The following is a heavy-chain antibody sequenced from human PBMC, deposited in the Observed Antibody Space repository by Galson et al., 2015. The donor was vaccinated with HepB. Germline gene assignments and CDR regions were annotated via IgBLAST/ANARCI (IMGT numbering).Heavy chain of an antibody. J-gene: IGHJ4*02. CDR1: GFTFSSYG. Sequence: SLRLSCAASGFTFSSYGMHWVRQAPGKGLEWVAVIWYDGSNKYYADSVKGRFTISRDNSKNTLYLQMNSLRAEDTAVYYCAVSGSYYDGSYFDYWGQGTLVTVSS. CDR3: AVSGSYYDGSYFDY. V-gene: IGHV3-33*01. D-gene: IGHD1-26*01. CDR2: IWYDGSNK.